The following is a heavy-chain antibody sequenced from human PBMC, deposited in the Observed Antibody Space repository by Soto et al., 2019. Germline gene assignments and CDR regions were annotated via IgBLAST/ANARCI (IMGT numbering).Heavy chain of an antibody. CDR1: GFTFSSYA. CDR2: ISGSGGST. Sequence: GSLRLSCAASGFTFSSYAMSWVRQAPGKGLGWVSAISGSGGSTYYADSVKGRFTISRDNSKNTLYLQMNSLRAEDTAVYYCAKDYQTNTIPPGYYGLDVWGQGTTVTVSS. D-gene: IGHD3-3*01. CDR3: AKDYQTNTIPPGYYGLDV. J-gene: IGHJ6*02. V-gene: IGHV3-23*01.